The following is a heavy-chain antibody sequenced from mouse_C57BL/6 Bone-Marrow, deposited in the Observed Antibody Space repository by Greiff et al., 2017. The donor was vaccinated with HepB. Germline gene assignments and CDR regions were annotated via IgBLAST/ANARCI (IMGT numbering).Heavy chain of an antibody. CDR2: IYPGSGST. V-gene: IGHV1-55*01. Sequence: QVQLQQPGAELVKPGASVKMSCKASGYTFTSYWITWVKQRPGQGLEWIGDIYPGSGSTNYNEKFKSKATLTVDTSSSTAYMQLSSLTSEDSAVYYCARSPSYYGSSDPDYWGQGTTLAVSS. CDR1: GYTFTSYW. CDR3: ARSPSYYGSSDPDY. J-gene: IGHJ2*01. D-gene: IGHD1-1*01.